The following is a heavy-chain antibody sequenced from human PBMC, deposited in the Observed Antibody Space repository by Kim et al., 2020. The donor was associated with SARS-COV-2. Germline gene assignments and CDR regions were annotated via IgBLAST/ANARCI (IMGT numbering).Heavy chain of an antibody. CDR2: FYPEDGET. J-gene: IGHJ5*02. D-gene: IGHD6-19*01. CDR1: GYTLTELS. CDR3: ATTAVAGTVDWFDP. Sequence: ASVKVSCKVSGYTLTELSMHWVRQAPGKGLEWMGGFYPEDGETIYAQKFQGRVTMTEDTSTDTAYMELSSLRSEDTAVYYCATTAVAGTVDWFDPWGQGTLVTVSS. V-gene: IGHV1-24*01.